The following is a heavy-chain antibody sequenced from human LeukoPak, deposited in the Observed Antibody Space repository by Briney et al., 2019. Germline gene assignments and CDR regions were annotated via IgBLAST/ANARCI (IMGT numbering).Heavy chain of an antibody. CDR2: IIPISGTA. J-gene: IGHJ4*02. D-gene: IGHD1-26*01. CDR3: ARDQSIVGATSFDY. Sequence: SVKVSCKASGGTFSSYAISWVRQAPGQGLEWMGGIIPISGTANYAQKFQGRVTITADESTSTAYMELSSLRSEDTAVYYCARDQSIVGATSFDYWGQGTLVTVSS. CDR1: GGTFSSYA. V-gene: IGHV1-69*13.